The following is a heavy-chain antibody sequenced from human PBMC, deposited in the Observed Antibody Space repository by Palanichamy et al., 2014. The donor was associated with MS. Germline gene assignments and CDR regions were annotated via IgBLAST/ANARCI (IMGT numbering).Heavy chain of an antibody. V-gene: IGHV3-23*01. CDR3: ASSPGIKVAGHR. D-gene: IGHD6-19*01. Sequence: EAQLLESGGGLVQPGGSLRLSCAASGFTFSSYAMSWVRQAPGKGLEWVSGISDSGGSTYYADSVKGRFTISRDNSKHTLYLQMSSLRAEDTAIYYCASSPGIKVAGHRWGQGTLVTVSS. CDR1: GFTFSSYA. J-gene: IGHJ4*02. CDR2: ISDSGGST.